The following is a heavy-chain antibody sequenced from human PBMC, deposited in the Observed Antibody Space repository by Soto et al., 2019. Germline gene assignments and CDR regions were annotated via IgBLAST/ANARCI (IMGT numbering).Heavy chain of an antibody. CDR3: ASWVHGIYYYYYYMDV. V-gene: IGHV3-21*01. D-gene: IGHD1-1*01. J-gene: IGHJ6*03. CDR1: GFTFSSYS. CDR2: ISSSSSYI. Sequence: EVQLVESGGGLVKPGGSLRLSCAASGFTFSSYSMNWVRQAPGKGLEWVSSISSSSSYIYYADSVKGRFTISRDNAKNSLYLQMNSLRAEDTAVYYCASWVHGIYYYYYYMDVWGKGTTVTVSS.